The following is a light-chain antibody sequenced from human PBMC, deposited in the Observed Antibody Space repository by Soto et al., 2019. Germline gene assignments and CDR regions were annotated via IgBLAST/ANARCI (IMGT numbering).Light chain of an antibody. CDR1: QTISTW. J-gene: IGKJ1*01. CDR3: QQYTNTNNPWM. Sequence: DIQVTQSPSTLSASVGDRVTITCRSSQTISTWMAWYQQKPGKAPKLLIYDASTLESGVPSRFSGSGSGTEFTLIISGLQPDEYATYYCQQYTNTNNPWMFGQGTKVDIK. V-gene: IGKV1-5*01. CDR2: DAS.